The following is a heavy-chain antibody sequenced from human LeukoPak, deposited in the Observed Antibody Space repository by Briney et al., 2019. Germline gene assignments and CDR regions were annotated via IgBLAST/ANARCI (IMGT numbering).Heavy chain of an antibody. CDR3: ARHTQYGSGSYYNWFDP. CDR2: IYYSGST. Sequence: SETLSLTCTVSGGSIRSYYWSWIRQPPGKGLECIGYIYYSGSTNYNPSLKSRVTISVDTSKDQFSLKLSSVTAADTAVYYCARHTQYGSGSYYNWFDPWGQGTLVTVSS. J-gene: IGHJ5*02. D-gene: IGHD3-10*01. V-gene: IGHV4-59*08. CDR1: GGSIRSYY.